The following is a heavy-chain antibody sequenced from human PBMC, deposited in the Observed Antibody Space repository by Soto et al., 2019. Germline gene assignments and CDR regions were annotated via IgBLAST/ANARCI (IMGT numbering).Heavy chain of an antibody. J-gene: IGHJ6*02. CDR1: GFTFGDYS. D-gene: IGHD5-18*01. CDR3: AKVVDTAMVTFYYYYGMDV. V-gene: IGHV3-30*18. Sequence: TGGSLRLSCAASGFTFGDYSVHWVRQAPGRGLEWVAVISYDRSNKYYADSVKGRFTISRDNSKNTLYLQMNSLRAEDTAVYYCAKVVDTAMVTFYYYYGMDVWGQGTTVTVSS. CDR2: ISYDRSNK.